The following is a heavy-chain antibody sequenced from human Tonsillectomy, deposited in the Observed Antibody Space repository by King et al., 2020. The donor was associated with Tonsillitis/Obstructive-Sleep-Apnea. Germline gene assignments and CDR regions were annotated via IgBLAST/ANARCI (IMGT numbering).Heavy chain of an antibody. CDR3: ARRDGYHSDY. D-gene: IGHD5-24*01. V-gene: IGHV1-18*01. J-gene: IGHJ4*02. Sequence: VQLVESGAEVKKPGASVKVSCKASGYTFSNYDINWVRQAPGQGLEWMGWISGYNGNTKNAQKLQGRVTMTTDTSTSTAYMELRSLRSDDTAVYYCARRDGYHSDYWGQGTLVTVSS. CDR2: ISGYNGNT. CDR1: GYTFSNYD.